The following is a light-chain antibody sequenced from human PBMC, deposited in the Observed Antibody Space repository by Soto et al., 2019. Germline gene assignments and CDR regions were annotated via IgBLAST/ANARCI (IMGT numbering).Light chain of an antibody. CDR2: WAS. CDR1: QSVLYRSNNKNY. CDR3: QQYDTTPWT. Sequence: DIVMTQSPDSLAVSLGERATINCKSSQSVLYRSNNKNYFAWYQQKPGQPPRLLIYWASTRQSGVPDRLSGSGSGTDFTLTISSLQAEDVAVYYCQQYDTTPWTFGQGTKVEIK. J-gene: IGKJ1*01. V-gene: IGKV4-1*01.